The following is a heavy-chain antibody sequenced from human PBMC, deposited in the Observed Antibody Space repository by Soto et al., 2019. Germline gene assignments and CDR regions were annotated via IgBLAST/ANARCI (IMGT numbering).Heavy chain of an antibody. J-gene: IGHJ4*02. CDR2: INPNSGGT. D-gene: IGHD6-19*01. Sequence: ASVKVSCKASGYTFTGYYMHWVRQAPGQGLEWMGWINPNSGGTNYAQKFQGWVTMTRDTSISTAYMELSRLRSDDTAVYYCARAFLPVSSGPVYHFDYWGQGTLVTVYS. V-gene: IGHV1-2*04. CDR1: GYTFTGYY. CDR3: ARAFLPVSSGPVYHFDY.